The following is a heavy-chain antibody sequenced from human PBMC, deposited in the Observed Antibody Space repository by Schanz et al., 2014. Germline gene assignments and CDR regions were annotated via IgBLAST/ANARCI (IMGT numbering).Heavy chain of an antibody. CDR2: IYYSGST. J-gene: IGHJ5*02. CDR1: GGSISSGGYT. D-gene: IGHD3-10*01. V-gene: IGHV4-30-4*07. Sequence: QVQLQESGPGLVKPSQTLSLTCAVSGGSISSGGYTWSWIRQPPGKGLEWIGYIYYSGSTYYNPSLKSRVTISVDTSKNQFSLMLGSVTAADTAVYYCARLMVPGWFDPWGQGQLVTVSS. CDR3: ARLMVPGWFDP.